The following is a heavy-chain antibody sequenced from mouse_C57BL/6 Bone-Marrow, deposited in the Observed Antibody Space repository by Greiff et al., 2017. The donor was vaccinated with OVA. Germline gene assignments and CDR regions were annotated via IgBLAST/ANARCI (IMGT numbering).Heavy chain of an antibody. CDR3: TRGYSNYYAMDY. CDR1: GYTFTDYE. CDR2: IDPETGGT. J-gene: IGHJ4*01. Sequence: QVQLQQSGAELVRPGASVTLSCKASGYTFTDYEMHWVKQTPVHGLEWIGAIDPETGGTAYNQKFKGKAILTADKFSSTAYMELRSLTSEDSAVYYCTRGYSNYYAMDYWGQGPSVTVSS. V-gene: IGHV1-15*01. D-gene: IGHD2-5*01.